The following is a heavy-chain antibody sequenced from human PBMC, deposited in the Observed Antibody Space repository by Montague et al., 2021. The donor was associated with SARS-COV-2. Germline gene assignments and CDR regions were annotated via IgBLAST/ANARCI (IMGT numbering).Heavy chain of an antibody. D-gene: IGHD3-3*01. J-gene: IGHJ5*02. V-gene: IGHV4-39*01. Sequence: SETLSLTCTVSGGSISSSSYYWGWIRQPSGKGLEWIGNIYYSGSTYYNPSLKSRVTISVDASKNQFSLKLSSVTAADTAVYYCARQKMGSVTIFGVVMHDRWLDPWGQGTLVTVSS. CDR2: IYYSGST. CDR3: ARQKMGSVTIFGVVMHDRWLDP. CDR1: GGSISSSSYY.